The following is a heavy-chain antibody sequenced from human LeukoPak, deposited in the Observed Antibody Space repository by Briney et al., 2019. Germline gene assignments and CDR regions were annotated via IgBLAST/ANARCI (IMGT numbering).Heavy chain of an antibody. CDR3: TPGYCSSTSCSHYFDY. D-gene: IGHD2-2*01. Sequence: GGSLRLSCVASGLTFITYSRNRVRQAPAKGLEWVSYISSTSNTIYYADSVKGRSTVSRDNAKNSLYLQMNSLRAEDTAMYYCTPGYCSSTSCSHYFDYWGQGTLVTVSS. CDR2: ISSTSNTI. V-gene: IGHV3-48*01. J-gene: IGHJ4*02. CDR1: GLTFITYS.